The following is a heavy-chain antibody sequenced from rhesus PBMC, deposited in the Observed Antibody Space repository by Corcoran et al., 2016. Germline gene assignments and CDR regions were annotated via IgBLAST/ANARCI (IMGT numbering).Heavy chain of an antibody. CDR1: GFTFSSYW. J-gene: IGHJ4*01. D-gene: IGHD6-31*01. V-gene: IGHV3S25*01. Sequence: EVQLVESGGGLAKPGGSLRLSCAASGFTFSSYWMNWVRQAPGTGLEWVSAINSGGGNTYYADYVKSRFTISRDNSKNTLSLQMNSLRAQDTAVYYCASSKYSSEVDYWGQGVLVTVSS. CDR3: ASSKYSSEVDY. CDR2: INSGGGNT.